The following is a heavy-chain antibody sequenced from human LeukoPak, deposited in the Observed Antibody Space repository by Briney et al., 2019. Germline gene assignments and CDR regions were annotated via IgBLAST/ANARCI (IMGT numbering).Heavy chain of an antibody. CDR3: ARAVLATKSEHWFDS. CDR1: GGSISSFY. V-gene: IGHV4-59*01. J-gene: IGHJ5*01. CDR2: IYYTGST. D-gene: IGHD2-8*01. Sequence: SETLSLTCTVSGGSISSFYWSWIRQPPGKGLEWIGYIYYTGSTNYNSPLKSRVTISVDTSKNQFSLNLSSVTAADTAMYYCARAVLATKSEHWFDSWGQGTLVTVSS.